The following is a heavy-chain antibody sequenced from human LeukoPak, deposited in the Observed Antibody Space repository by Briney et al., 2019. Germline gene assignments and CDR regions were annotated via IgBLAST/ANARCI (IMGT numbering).Heavy chain of an antibody. CDR1: GFSVTTKY. V-gene: IGHV3-66*01. J-gene: IGHJ6*02. D-gene: IGHD5/OR15-5a*01. CDR2: LYSGETT. Sequence: GGSLRLSCAVPGFSVTTKYMSWVRQAPGKGLEWVSGLYSGETTYYADSVRGRFTFSRDNSKNTVDLQMNSLRAEDTAVYYCARGRAGGSTTYGMDVWGQGTTVTVSS. CDR3: ARGRAGGSTTYGMDV.